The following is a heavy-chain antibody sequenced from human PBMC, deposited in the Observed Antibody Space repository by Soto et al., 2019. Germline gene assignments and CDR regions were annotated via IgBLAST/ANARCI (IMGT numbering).Heavy chain of an antibody. CDR1: GGSISSYY. Sequence: SETLSLTCTVSGGSISSYYWSWIRQPPGKGLEWIGYIYYSGSTNYNPSLKSRVTISVDTSKNQFSLKLSSVTAADTAVYYCAREDTAMVSFDYWGQGTLVTVS. D-gene: IGHD5-18*01. CDR3: AREDTAMVSFDY. CDR2: IYYSGST. V-gene: IGHV4-59*01. J-gene: IGHJ4*02.